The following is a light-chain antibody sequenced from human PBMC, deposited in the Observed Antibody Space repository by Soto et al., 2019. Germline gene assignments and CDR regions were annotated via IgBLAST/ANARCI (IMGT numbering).Light chain of an antibody. CDR2: GAS. J-gene: IGKJ1*01. CDR3: QQYNNWPLWT. Sequence: EIVMTQSPATLSVSPGERATLSCRASQSVSSNLAWYQQKPGQAPRLLIYGASTRATGIPARFSGSGSGTEFPPTTSSLQSEDFAVNYCQQYNNWPLWTFGQGTKVEIK. V-gene: IGKV3-15*01. CDR1: QSVSSN.